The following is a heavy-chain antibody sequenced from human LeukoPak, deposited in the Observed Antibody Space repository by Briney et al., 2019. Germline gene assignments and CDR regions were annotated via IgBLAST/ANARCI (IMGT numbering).Heavy chain of an antibody. CDR3: ARDYGSGSYSPY. CDR2: IIPIFGTA. Sequence: GSSVKVSCKASGGTFSSYAISWVRQAPGQGLEWKGGIIPIFGTANYAQKFQGRVTITADESTSTAYMELSSLRSEDTAVYYCARDYGSGSYSPYWGQGTLVTVSS. D-gene: IGHD3-10*01. J-gene: IGHJ4*02. V-gene: IGHV1-69*01. CDR1: GGTFSSYA.